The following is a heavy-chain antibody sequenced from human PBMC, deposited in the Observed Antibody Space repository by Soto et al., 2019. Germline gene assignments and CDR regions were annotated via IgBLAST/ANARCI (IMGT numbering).Heavy chain of an antibody. CDR2: IYPPDSDV. CDR1: GYYFIAYW. CDR3: ARLAVTSSTHFDY. Sequence: GESLKISCKGSGYYFIAYWIGWVRQMPGKGLELMGIIYPPDSDVRYSPSFRGQVTISVDKSINTAYLQWSSLKASDTATYYCARLAVTSSTHFDYWGQGTPVTVS. V-gene: IGHV5-51*01. J-gene: IGHJ4*02. D-gene: IGHD2-21*02.